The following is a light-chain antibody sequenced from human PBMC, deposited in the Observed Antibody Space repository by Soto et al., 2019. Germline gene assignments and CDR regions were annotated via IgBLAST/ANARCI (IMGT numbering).Light chain of an antibody. CDR2: GSS. J-gene: IGKJ2*01. CDR3: QQYNNGPTYT. V-gene: IGKV3-15*01. Sequence: EIVMTQSPATLSVSPGERATLSCRASQSISSSLAWYQQKPGQAPRLLIYGSSTWATGIPARFSGSGSGKEFTLTISSLQSEDFAVYYCQQYNNGPTYTFGQGTKLEIK. CDR1: QSISSS.